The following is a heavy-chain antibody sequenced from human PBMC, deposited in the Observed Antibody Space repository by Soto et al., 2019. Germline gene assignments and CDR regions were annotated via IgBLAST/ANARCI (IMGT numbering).Heavy chain of an antibody. J-gene: IGHJ6*02. CDR2: TYVTGDT. D-gene: IGHD2-2*01. CDR1: GDSINSFY. CDR3: ARGNCSSPNCYSFSGYYGMDV. V-gene: IGHV4-4*07. Sequence: SETLSLTCSVSGDSINSFYWSWIRQSAGKGLEWIGRTYVTGDTNYNPSRKSRLTMSLDMPRKQLSLELRSVTAADTALYYCARGNCSSPNCYSFSGYYGMDVWGQGTTVTVSS.